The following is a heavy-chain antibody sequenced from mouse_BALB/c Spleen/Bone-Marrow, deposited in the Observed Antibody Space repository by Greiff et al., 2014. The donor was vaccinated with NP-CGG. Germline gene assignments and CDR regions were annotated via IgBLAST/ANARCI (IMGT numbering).Heavy chain of an antibody. D-gene: IGHD2-3*01. Sequence: QVQLKHSGAELVRPGTSVKVSCKASGYAFTDYLMEWLKQRPGQGLEWIGVINPGSGSTNYNEKFKDKATLTADKSSSTAYMQLSSLTSDDSAVHFCARYDGYFDYWGQGTILKVSS. V-gene: IGHV1-54*01. CDR2: INPGSGST. J-gene: IGHJ2*01. CDR3: ARYDGYFDY. CDR1: GYAFTDYL.